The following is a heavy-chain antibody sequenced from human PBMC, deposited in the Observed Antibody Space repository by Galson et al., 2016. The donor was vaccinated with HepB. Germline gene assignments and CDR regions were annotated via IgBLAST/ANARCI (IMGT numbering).Heavy chain of an antibody. CDR2: IHPADSDT. Sequence: QSGAAVKKPGESLKISCKGSGYTFTNYWICWVRQLPGKGLVWLGSIHPADSDTRYSPSFQGQVTISANKSISTAYLQWTSRKASDTAIYYCARHRTPYSYYYGMDVWGQGTTVTVSS. CDR3: ARHRTPYSYYYGMDV. V-gene: IGHV5-51*01. J-gene: IGHJ6*02. CDR1: GYTFTNYW. D-gene: IGHD1/OR15-1a*01.